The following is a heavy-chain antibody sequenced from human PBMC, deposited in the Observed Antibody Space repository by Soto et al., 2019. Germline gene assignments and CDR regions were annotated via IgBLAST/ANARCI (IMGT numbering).Heavy chain of an antibody. CDR1: GFTFSNYA. Sequence: EVQLLESGGGLVQPGGSLRLSCAASGFTFSNYAMSWVRQAPGKGLEWVSSISGGGGTTYYADSVKGRSTMSRDNSKNTLYLLMHSLRAQDTALYYCAKGASSYTTSPRAYWGQGTLVTVSS. J-gene: IGHJ4*02. D-gene: IGHD2-2*02. CDR3: AKGASSYTTSPRAY. CDR2: ISGGGGTT. V-gene: IGHV3-23*01.